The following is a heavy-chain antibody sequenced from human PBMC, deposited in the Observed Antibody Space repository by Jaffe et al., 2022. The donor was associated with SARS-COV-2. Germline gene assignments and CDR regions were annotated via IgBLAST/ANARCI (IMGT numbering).Heavy chain of an antibody. D-gene: IGHD4-17*01. CDR2: IFWDDDK. CDR3: AHSLFDGDYAGVSFDF. CDR1: GFSLSSSGVS. J-gene: IGHJ4*02. Sequence: QITLKESGPTLVKPTQTLTLTCTFSGFSLSSSGVSVGWVRQPPGRALEWLALIFWDDDKRYSPSLKSRLTITKDTSKNQVVLTMTNMDPVDTATYYCAHSLFDGDYAGVSFDFWGQGTLVTVSS. V-gene: IGHV2-5*02.